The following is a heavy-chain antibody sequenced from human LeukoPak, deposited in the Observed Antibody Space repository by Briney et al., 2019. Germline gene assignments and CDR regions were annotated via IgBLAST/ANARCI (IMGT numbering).Heavy chain of an antibody. J-gene: IGHJ4*02. CDR1: GFTFSSYS. CDR3: ARDFAREFTIDY. D-gene: IGHD3-10*01. V-gene: IGHV3-48*01. CDR2: ISSSSTI. Sequence: GGSLRLSCAASGFTFSSYSMNWVRQAPGKGLEWVSYISSSSTIYYADSVKGRFTIPRDNAKNSLFLQMNSLRAEDTAVYYCARDFAREFTIDYWGQGTLVTVSS.